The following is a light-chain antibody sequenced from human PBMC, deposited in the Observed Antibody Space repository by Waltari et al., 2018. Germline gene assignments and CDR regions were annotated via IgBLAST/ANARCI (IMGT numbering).Light chain of an antibody. J-gene: IGKJ4*01. CDR2: DAS. CDR1: QSVSSY. V-gene: IGKV3-11*01. Sequence: EIVSTQSPATLSLSPGERATLSCRASQSVSSYLAWYQQKPGQAPRLLIYDASNRATGIPARFSGSGSGTDFTFTISSLEPEDFAVYYCQQRSNWPPVTFGGGTKVEIK. CDR3: QQRSNWPPVT.